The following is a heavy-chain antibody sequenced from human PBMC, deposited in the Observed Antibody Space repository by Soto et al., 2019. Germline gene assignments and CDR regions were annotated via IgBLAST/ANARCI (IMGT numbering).Heavy chain of an antibody. J-gene: IGHJ5*02. CDR3: ARQSALNNWFGP. V-gene: IGHV5-10-1*01. CDR1: GYSFTNYW. CDR2: IDPSGSYT. Sequence: GESLKISCQCSGYSFTNYWITWVRQMPGRGLEWVGRIDPSGSYTEYSPPFQGQVTISADTSIRTAYLHWSRLKASDTAIYYCARQSALNNWFGPWAKGTLVTVSS.